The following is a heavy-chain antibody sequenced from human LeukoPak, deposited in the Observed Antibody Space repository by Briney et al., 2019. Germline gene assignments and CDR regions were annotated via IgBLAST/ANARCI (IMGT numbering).Heavy chain of an antibody. CDR1: GFTFSSYG. CDR2: ISYDGSNK. Sequence: GGSLRLSCAASGFTFSSYGMHWVRQAPGKGLEWVAVISYDGSNKYYADSVKGRFTISRDNSKNSLYLQMNSLRAEDTAVYYCARAFYDRYCTSNSCYVDYWGQGTLVTVSS. J-gene: IGHJ4*02. D-gene: IGHD2-2*01. CDR3: ARAFYDRYCTSNSCYVDY. V-gene: IGHV3-30*03.